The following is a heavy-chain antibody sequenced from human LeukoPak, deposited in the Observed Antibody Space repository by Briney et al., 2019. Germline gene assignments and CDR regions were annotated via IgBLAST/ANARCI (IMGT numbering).Heavy chain of an antibody. D-gene: IGHD6-6*01. J-gene: IGHJ3*02. CDR1: GFTFSSYW. V-gene: IGHV3-74*01. Sequence: GGSLRLSCAASGFTFSSYWMHWVRQAPGKGLVWVSRINSDGSSTSYADSVKGRFTISRDNAKNSLYLQMNSLRAEDTAVYYCAKDPQLGYAFGIWGQGTMVTVSS. CDR3: AKDPQLGYAFGI. CDR2: INSDGSST.